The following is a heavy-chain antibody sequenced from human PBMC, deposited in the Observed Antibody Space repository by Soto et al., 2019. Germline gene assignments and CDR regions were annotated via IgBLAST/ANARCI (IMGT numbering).Heavy chain of an antibody. J-gene: IGHJ5*02. CDR2: ISSDGSSK. V-gene: IGHV3-30-3*01. CDR3: ARDQVNYDILTGHYPRWFDP. D-gene: IGHD3-9*01. Sequence: GGSLRLSCAASGFSFNNYALPWVRQAPGKGLEWVAVISSDGSSKSYADSVKGRFTISRDNSKNTLFLQMNSLRAEDTAVYYCARDQVNYDILTGHYPRWFDPWGQGTLVTVSS. CDR1: GFSFNNYA.